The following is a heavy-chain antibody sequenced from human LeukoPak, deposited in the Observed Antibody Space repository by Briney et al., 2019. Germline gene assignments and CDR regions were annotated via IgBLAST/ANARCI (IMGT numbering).Heavy chain of an antibody. D-gene: IGHD5-18*01. Sequence: SQTLSLTCTVSGGSISSGGYCWSWIRQHPGKGLEWIGYIYYSGSTYYNPSLKSRVTISVDTSKNQFSLKLSSVTAADTAVYYCAREDTAMVDYWGQGTLVTVSS. V-gene: IGHV4-31*03. CDR1: GGSISSGGYC. J-gene: IGHJ4*02. CDR2: IYYSGST. CDR3: AREDTAMVDY.